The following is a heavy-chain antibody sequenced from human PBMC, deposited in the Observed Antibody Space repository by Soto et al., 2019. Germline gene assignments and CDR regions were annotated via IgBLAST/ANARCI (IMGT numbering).Heavy chain of an antibody. CDR2: IYWDDDK. V-gene: IGHV2-5*02. CDR1: GFSLSTSGVG. J-gene: IGHJ5*02. CDR3: AHTRFGELLNNWFDP. D-gene: IGHD3-10*01. Sequence: QITLKESGPTLVKPTQTLTLTCTFSGFSLSTSGVGVGWIRQPPGKALEWLALIYWDDDKRYSPSLKSRLTITKDTSKNQVVLTMTNMDPVVTATYYCAHTRFGELLNNWFDPWGQGTLVTVSS.